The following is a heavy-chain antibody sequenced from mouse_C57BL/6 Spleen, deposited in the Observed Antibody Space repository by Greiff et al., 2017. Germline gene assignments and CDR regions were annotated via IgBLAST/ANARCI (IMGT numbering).Heavy chain of an antibody. J-gene: IGHJ4*01. CDR1: GFTFSSYG. Sequence: EVNVVESGGDLVKPGGSLKLSCAASGFTFSSYGMSWVRQTPDKRLEWVATISSGGSYTYYPDSVKGRFTISRDNAKNTLYLQMSSLKSEDTAMYYCARQLPPMDYWGQGTSVTVSS. CDR2: ISSGGSYT. V-gene: IGHV5-6*01. CDR3: ARQLPPMDY.